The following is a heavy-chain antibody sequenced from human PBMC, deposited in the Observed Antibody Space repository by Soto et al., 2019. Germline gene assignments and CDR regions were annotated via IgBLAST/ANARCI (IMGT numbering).Heavy chain of an antibody. CDR2: VYPGESDT. CDR1: GYTFSKYW. V-gene: IGHV5-51*01. Sequence: GESLKISCQASGYTFSKYWIAWVRQMPGKGLEYVGIVYPGESDTRYSPSFQGQVTISVDTSTSTAYMQWNSLKASDSAMYYCARRLKADSASSPYYAIFDVWGRGTRVRVSS. CDR3: ARRLKADSASSPYYAIFDV. D-gene: IGHD3-22*01. J-gene: IGHJ6*02.